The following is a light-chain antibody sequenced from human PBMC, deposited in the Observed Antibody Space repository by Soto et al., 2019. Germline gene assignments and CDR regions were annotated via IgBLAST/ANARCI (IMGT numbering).Light chain of an antibody. CDR1: QSISNF. CDR3: QQTYETTRT. Sequence: IQMAESRSSLSACYXNRVPITFPASQSISNFLHXXQQXXGXAPKXXXDAXTSLQGGGSPRLSGSGSGTDFTLTISSLQPEDFGTYYCQQTYETTRTFGGGTKVDI. CDR2: AXT. V-gene: IGKV1-39*01. J-gene: IGKJ4*01.